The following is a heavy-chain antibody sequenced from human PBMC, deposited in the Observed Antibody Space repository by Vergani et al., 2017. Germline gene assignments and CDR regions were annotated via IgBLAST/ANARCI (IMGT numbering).Heavy chain of an antibody. CDR3: ARGARRITIFGVVRFDY. CDR1: GGSISSYY. D-gene: IGHD3-3*01. Sequence: QVQLQESGPGLVKPSETLSLTCTVSGGSISSYYWSWIRQPPGKGLEWIGYIYYSGSTNYNPSLKSRVTISVDTSKNQFSLKLSAVTAADTAVYYCARGARRITIFGVVRFDYWGQGTLVTVSS. J-gene: IGHJ4*02. CDR2: IYYSGST. V-gene: IGHV4-59*12.